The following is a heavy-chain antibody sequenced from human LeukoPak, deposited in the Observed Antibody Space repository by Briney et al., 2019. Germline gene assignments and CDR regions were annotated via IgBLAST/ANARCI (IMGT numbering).Heavy chain of an antibody. D-gene: IGHD1-1*01. CDR3: AEERDDLPTEKYGLDV. CDR1: GYSFTSYD. V-gene: IGHV1-8*02. Sequence: ASVRVSCKASGYSFTSYDINWVRQAPGQGLEWMGWVNPRSGNTGYAQKFQGRVTLTRNTAISTAYMELSGLRSEDTAVYYCAEERDDLPTEKYGLDVWGQGTTVTVTS. J-gene: IGHJ6*02. CDR2: VNPRSGNT.